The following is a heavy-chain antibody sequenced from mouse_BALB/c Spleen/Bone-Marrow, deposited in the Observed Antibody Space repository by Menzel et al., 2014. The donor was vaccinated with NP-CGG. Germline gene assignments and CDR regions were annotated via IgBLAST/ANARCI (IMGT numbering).Heavy chain of an antibody. J-gene: IGHJ4*01. D-gene: IGHD1-1*01. CDR3: VRGIYYYGSNYKNSALDY. Sequence: EVNVVESGGGLVQPKGLLKLSCAASGFTFNTFAMNWVRQAPGKGLEWVARIRSKSNNFATYYADSVKDRFTISRDDSQSMLYLQMNNLKTEDTAMYYCVRGIYYYGSNYKNSALDYWGQGTSVTVSS. CDR1: GFTFNTFA. V-gene: IGHV10-1*02. CDR2: IRSKSNNFAT.